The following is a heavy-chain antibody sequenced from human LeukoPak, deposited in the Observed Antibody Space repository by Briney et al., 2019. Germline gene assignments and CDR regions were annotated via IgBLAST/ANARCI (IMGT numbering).Heavy chain of an antibody. V-gene: IGHV3-53*01. Sequence: PGGSLRLSCAASGFTFSNAYMNWVRQAPGKGLEWVSVTYTGGNSYYADSVKGRFIISRDISKNTLYLQMNSLRAEDSALYYCARGGRGSAAVVAPRSFDIWGQGTMVTVSS. CDR2: TYTGGNS. CDR1: GFTFSNAY. CDR3: ARGGRGSAAVVAPRSFDI. D-gene: IGHD3-22*01. J-gene: IGHJ3*02.